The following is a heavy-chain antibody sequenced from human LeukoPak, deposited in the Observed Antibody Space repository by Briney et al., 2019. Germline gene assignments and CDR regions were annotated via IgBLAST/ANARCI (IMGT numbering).Heavy chain of an antibody. V-gene: IGHV4-59*08. J-gene: IGHJ4*02. CDR1: GGSISSYY. Sequence: SETLSLTCTVSGGSISSYYWSWIRQPPGKGLEWIGYIYYSGSTNYNPSLKSRVTISVDTSKNQFSPKLSSVTAAHTAVYYCARRGLQLWSYYFDYWGQGTLVTVSS. D-gene: IGHD5-18*01. CDR2: IYYSGST. CDR3: ARRGLQLWSYYFDY.